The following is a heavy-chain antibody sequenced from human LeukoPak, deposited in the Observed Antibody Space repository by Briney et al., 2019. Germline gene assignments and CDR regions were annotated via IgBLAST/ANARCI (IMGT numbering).Heavy chain of an antibody. CDR3: ARISQGRGY. V-gene: IGHV1-46*01. CDR2: INPSGGST. J-gene: IGHJ4*02. Sequence: GSSVKVSCKASGGTFSSYAISWVRQAPGQGLEWMGIINPSGGSTSYEQKFQGRVTMTRDTSTSTVYMELSSLRSEDTAVYYCARISQGRGYWGQGTLVAVSS. CDR1: GGTFSSYA.